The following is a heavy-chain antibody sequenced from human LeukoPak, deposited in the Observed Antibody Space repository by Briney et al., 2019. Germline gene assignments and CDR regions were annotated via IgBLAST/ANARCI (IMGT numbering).Heavy chain of an antibody. CDR1: GFTFSSYA. V-gene: IGHV3-23*01. CDR2: ISGSGGST. Sequence: PGGSLRLSCAASGFTFSSYAMSWVRQAPGKGLGGVSAISGSGGSTYYADSVKGRFTISRDNSKNTLYLQMNSLRAEDTAVYYCAKIGSSGYSNFDYWGQGTLVTVSS. D-gene: IGHD3-22*01. CDR3: AKIGSSGYSNFDY. J-gene: IGHJ4*02.